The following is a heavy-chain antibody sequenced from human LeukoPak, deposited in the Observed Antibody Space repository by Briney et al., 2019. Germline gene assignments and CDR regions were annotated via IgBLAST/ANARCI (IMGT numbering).Heavy chain of an antibody. Sequence: GGCLRLSCAASVFTFSSYDMNWVRQAPGKGLEWVSYLSSSGNTIYYADSLKGRYPFSRDNPKNTLYLQMNSLRVEDTALYYCARVASDYWFFDLWGRGTLVTVSS. J-gene: IGHJ2*01. CDR1: VFTFSSYD. CDR3: ARVASDYWFFDL. CDR2: LSSSGNTI. D-gene: IGHD3-3*01. V-gene: IGHV3-48*03.